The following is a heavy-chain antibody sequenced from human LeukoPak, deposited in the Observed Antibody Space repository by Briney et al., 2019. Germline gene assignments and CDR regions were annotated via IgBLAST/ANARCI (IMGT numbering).Heavy chain of an antibody. Sequence: FQGRVSITRDTSASTAYMELSSLRSEDTAIYYCARTDYTQSFDYWGQGTLVTVSS. J-gene: IGHJ4*02. V-gene: IGHV1-3*01. CDR3: ARTDYTQSFDY. D-gene: IGHD4-4*01.